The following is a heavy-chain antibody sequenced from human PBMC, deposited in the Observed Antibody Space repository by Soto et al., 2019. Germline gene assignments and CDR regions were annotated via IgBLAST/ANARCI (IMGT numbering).Heavy chain of an antibody. V-gene: IGHV4-59*01. Sequence: SETLSLTCTVSGASINAYYWSWIRQPPGKGLEWIDYMYSRGRTNHNPSLKSRVTMSVDTSKNQFSLKVNSVTAADTAVYYCARMHDYGDDGRWFDPWGQGTLVTVSS. J-gene: IGHJ5*02. CDR3: ARMHDYGDDGRWFDP. CDR1: GASINAYY. CDR2: MYSRGRT. D-gene: IGHD4-17*01.